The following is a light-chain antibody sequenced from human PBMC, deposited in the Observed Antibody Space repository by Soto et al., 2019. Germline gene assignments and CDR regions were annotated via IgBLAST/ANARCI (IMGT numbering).Light chain of an antibody. CDR1: QSLLHSNGYNY. CDR2: LGS. Sequence: DIVMTQSPLSLPVTPREPASISCRSSQSLLHSNGYNYLDWYLQKPGQSPQLLIYLGSNRASGVPDRFSGSGSGTDFTLKISRVEAEDVGVYYCMQALLTPWTFGQGTKVDIK. J-gene: IGKJ1*01. CDR3: MQALLTPWT. V-gene: IGKV2-28*01.